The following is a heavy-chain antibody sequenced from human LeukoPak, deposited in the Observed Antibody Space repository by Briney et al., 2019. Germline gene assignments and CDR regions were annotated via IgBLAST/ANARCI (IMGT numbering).Heavy chain of an antibody. CDR2: IPYDGSNK. Sequence: GRSLRLSCAASGFTFSSYAMHWVRQAPGKGLEWVAVIPYDGSNKYYADSVKGRFTISRDNSKNTLYLQMNSLRAEDTAVYYCARDAGVARYYFDYWGQGTLVTVSS. V-gene: IGHV3-30*04. D-gene: IGHD2-15*01. CDR1: GFTFSSYA. CDR3: ARDAGVARYYFDY. J-gene: IGHJ4*02.